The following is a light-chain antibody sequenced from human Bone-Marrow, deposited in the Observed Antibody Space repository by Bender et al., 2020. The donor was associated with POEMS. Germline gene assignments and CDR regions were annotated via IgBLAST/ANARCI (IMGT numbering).Light chain of an antibody. V-gene: IGLV2-8*01. Sequence: QSALTQPASVSGSPGQSITISCTGTSSDVRDYNYVSWYQQHPGKAPKLIIYEASKRPSGVPDRFSGSKSGNTASLTVSGLQAEDEADYYCQSYDTTLYAIVFGGGTKLTVL. CDR2: EAS. CDR1: SSDVRDYNY. CDR3: QSYDTTLYAIV. J-gene: IGLJ3*02.